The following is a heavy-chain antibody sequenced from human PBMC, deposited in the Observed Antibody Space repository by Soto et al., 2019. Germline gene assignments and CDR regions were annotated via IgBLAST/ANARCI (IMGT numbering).Heavy chain of an antibody. J-gene: IGHJ4*02. Sequence: EVQLLESGGGLVQPGGSLRLSCAASGFTFSSYAMSWVRQAPGKGLEGVSAISGSGGSTYYADSVKGRFTISRDNSKNTLYLQMNSLRAEDTAVYYCAKDREAVLLWFGELLEGLCFDYWGQGTLVTVSS. CDR1: GFTFSSYA. CDR2: ISGSGGST. V-gene: IGHV3-23*01. CDR3: AKDREAVLLWFGELLEGLCFDY. D-gene: IGHD3-10*01.